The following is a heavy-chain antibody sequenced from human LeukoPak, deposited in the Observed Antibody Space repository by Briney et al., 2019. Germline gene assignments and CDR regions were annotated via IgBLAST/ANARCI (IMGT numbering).Heavy chain of an antibody. CDR3: ARVVTTGSYPNYFDY. CDR2: IYYSGST. Sequence: SETLSLTCTVSGDSISSFYWSWIRQPPGKGLEWIGYIYYSGSTNYNPSLKSRVTISIDTSKNQFSLNLSSVIAADTAVYYCARVVTTGSYPNYFDYWGLGTLVTVS. V-gene: IGHV4-59*01. D-gene: IGHD1-26*01. CDR1: GDSISSFY. J-gene: IGHJ4*02.